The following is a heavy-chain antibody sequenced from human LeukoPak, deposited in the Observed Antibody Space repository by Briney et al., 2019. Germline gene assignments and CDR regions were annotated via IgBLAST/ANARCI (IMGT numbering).Heavy chain of an antibody. CDR2: ISGSGGST. Sequence: GGSLRLSCAASGFTFSSYAMSWVRQAPGKGLEWVSAISGSGGSTYYADSVKGRFTISRDNSKNTLYLQMNSLRAEDTAVYYCAKSSVGYIGALSYYYYYMDVWGKGTTVTVSS. V-gene: IGHV3-23*01. J-gene: IGHJ6*03. D-gene: IGHD5-24*01. CDR1: GFTFSSYA. CDR3: AKSSVGYIGALSYYYYYMDV.